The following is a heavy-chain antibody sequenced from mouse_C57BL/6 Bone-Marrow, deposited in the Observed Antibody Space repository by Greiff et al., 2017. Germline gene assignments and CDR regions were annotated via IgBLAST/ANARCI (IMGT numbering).Heavy chain of an antibody. V-gene: IGHV14-4*01. Sequence: VTLKESGAELVRPGASVQLSCTASGFNIKDDYMHWVKQRPEQGLEWIGWIDPETGSTEYASKVQGKATITADTSSNTAYLQLSSLTSEDTAVYYCTTGSNYDAMDYWGQGTSVTVSS. CDR2: IDPETGST. D-gene: IGHD2-5*01. CDR1: GFNIKDDY. J-gene: IGHJ4*01. CDR3: TTGSNYDAMDY.